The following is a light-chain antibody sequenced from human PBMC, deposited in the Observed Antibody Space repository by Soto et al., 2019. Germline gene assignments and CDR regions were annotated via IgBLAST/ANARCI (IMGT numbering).Light chain of an antibody. CDR3: QQRSNWRRT. CDR2: DAS. CDR1: QSVSSY. Sequence: EIVLTQSPATLPLSPGVRATLSCRASQSVSSYLAWYQQKPGQAPRLLIYDASNRATGIPARFSGSGSGTDFTLTISSLEPEDFAVYYCQQRSNWRRTFGGGTKVDIK. V-gene: IGKV3-11*01. J-gene: IGKJ4*01.